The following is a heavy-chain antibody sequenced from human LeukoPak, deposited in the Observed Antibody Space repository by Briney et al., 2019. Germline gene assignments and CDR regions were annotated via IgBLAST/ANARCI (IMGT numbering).Heavy chain of an antibody. CDR2: ISSSSSTI. CDR1: GFTFSSYS. D-gene: IGHD3-16*01. V-gene: IGHV3-48*01. CDR3: ARDLIGGGIIAP. Sequence: GGSLRLSCAASGFTFSSYSMNRVRQAPGKGLEWVSYISSSSSTIYYADSVKGRFTISRDNAKNSLYLQMNSLRAEDTAVYYCARDLIGGGIIAPGGQGTLVTVSS. J-gene: IGHJ4*02.